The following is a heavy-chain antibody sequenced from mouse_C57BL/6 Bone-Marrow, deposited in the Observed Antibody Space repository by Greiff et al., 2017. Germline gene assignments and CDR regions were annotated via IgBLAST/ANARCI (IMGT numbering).Heavy chain of an antibody. CDR2: IDPEIGDT. D-gene: IGHD2-3*01. Sequence: VQLQQSGAELVRPGASVKLSCTASGFNIKDDYIHWVKQRPEQGLEWIGWIDPEIGDTDYASKFQGKATIKSDTSSNTAYLQLRSLTSKDTAVYYCSSFDGNYFDFWGQGTPLTVAS. CDR3: SSFDGNYFDF. J-gene: IGHJ2*01. CDR1: GFNIKDDY. V-gene: IGHV14-4*01.